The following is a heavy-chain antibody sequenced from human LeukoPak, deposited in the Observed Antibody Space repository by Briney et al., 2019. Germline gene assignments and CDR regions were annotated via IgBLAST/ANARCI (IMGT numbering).Heavy chain of an antibody. J-gene: IGHJ4*02. CDR1: GYTFTSYG. CDR2: ISAYNGNT. D-gene: IGHD6-19*01. V-gene: IGHV1-18*01. Sequence: GASVKVSCKASGYTFTSYGISWVRQAPGQGLEWMGWISAYNGNTNYAQKLQGRVTMTTDTSTSTAYMELRSLRSDDTAVYYCARQLGQWLVRGDFDYWGQGTLVTVSS. CDR3: ARQLGQWLVRGDFDY.